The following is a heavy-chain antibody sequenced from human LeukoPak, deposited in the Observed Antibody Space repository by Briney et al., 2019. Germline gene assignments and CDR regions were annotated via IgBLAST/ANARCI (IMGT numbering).Heavy chain of an antibody. CDR1: GGSFSGYY. J-gene: IGHJ4*02. CDR2: INHSGST. CDR3: ARGWRYYYDSSGYYYFDY. V-gene: IGHV4-34*01. Sequence: SETLSLTCAVYGGSFSGYYWSWIRQPPGKGLEWIGEINHSGSTNYNPSLKSRVTISVDTSKNQFSLKLSSVTAADTAVYYCARGWRYYYDSSGYYYFDYWGQGTLVTVSS. D-gene: IGHD3-22*01.